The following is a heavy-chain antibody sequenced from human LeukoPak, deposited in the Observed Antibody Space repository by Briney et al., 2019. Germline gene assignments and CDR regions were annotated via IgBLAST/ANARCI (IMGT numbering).Heavy chain of an antibody. Sequence: ASVKVSCKASGYTFTSYGISWVRQAPGQGLEWMGWISAYNGNTNYAQKFQGRVTITADKSTSTAYMELSSLRSEDTAVYYCVRDLIYDYVWGSRLFDYWGQGTLVTVSS. D-gene: IGHD3-16*01. CDR2: ISAYNGNT. CDR1: GYTFTSYG. V-gene: IGHV1-18*01. CDR3: VRDLIYDYVWGSRLFDY. J-gene: IGHJ4*02.